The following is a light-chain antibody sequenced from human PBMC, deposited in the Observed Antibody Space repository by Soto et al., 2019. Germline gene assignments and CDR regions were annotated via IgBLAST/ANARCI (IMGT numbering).Light chain of an antibody. CDR1: QSVLYSSNNKNH. CDR2: WAS. CDR3: QQYYSTPQT. J-gene: IGKJ4*01. Sequence: DIVMTQSPDSLAVSLGERATINCTSSQSVLYSSNNKNHLAWYQQKPVQPPKLLIYWASTRESWLPDRFSGSGSETDFALTISSLKAEYVAVYYCQQYYSTPQTFGGGPNVQIK. V-gene: IGKV4-1*01.